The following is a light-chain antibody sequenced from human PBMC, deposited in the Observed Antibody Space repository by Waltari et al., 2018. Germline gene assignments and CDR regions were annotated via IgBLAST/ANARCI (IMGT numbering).Light chain of an antibody. CDR2: GAS. J-gene: IGKJ1*01. CDR1: QTVGRS. Sequence: EIVLTQSPGTLSLSPGQRATVSGGASQTVGRSLTWYQQKPGQAPRLLIYGASSRATGIPDRFSGSGSGTDFSLTISRLEPDDFALYYCQHYVRLPVSFGQGTKVDIK. CDR3: QHYVRLPVS. V-gene: IGKV3-20*01.